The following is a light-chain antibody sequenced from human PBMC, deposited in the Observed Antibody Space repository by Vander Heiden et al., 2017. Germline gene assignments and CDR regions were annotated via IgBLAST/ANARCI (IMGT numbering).Light chain of an antibody. Sequence: SALTQPASLSGSPGQSNNISCAGTSSDIGGYDSVSWYQQHPGKAPKLMIYDVTRRPSGVSNRFSASKSGDTASLTISGLQAEDEADYYCSSYTNSSTRVFGGGTKLTVL. CDR2: DVT. J-gene: IGLJ3*02. CDR1: SSDIGGYDS. CDR3: SSYTNSSTRV. V-gene: IGLV2-14*03.